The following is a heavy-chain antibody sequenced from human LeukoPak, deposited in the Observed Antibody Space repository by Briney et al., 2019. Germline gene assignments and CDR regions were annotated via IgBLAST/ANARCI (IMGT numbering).Heavy chain of an antibody. J-gene: IGHJ4*02. CDR2: ISYDGSNK. CDR3: ARSLKRELLRTYFDY. CDR1: GFTFSSYA. D-gene: IGHD1-26*01. V-gene: IGHV3-30*03. Sequence: GGSLRLSCAASGFTFSSYAMHWVRQAPGRGLEWVAVISYDGSNKYYADFVKGRFTISRDNSKNTLYLQMNSLRAEDTAVYYCARSLKRELLRTYFDYWGQGTLVTVSS.